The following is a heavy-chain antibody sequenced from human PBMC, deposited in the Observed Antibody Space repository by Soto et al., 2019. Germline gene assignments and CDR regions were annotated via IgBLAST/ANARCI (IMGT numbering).Heavy chain of an antibody. CDR3: ARVPDY. Sequence: ASETLSLTCTGSGASVSSGSYYWSWIRQPPGKGLEWIGYIYHSESTNYNPSLKSRVIMSVDTSKNQFSLKLASVTAADTAVYYCARVPDYWGQGILVTVSS. D-gene: IGHD2-2*01. J-gene: IGHJ4*02. V-gene: IGHV4-61*01. CDR2: IYHSEST. CDR1: GASVSSGSYY.